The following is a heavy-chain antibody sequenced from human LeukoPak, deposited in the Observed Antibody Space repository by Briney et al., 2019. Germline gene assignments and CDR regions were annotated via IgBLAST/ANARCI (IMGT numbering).Heavy chain of an antibody. V-gene: IGHV1-8*01. CDR2: VSPKTGRT. J-gene: IGHJ5*02. Sequence: RWATDQGNEWMGWVSPKTGRTGYAQKFQGRVYMTTNASLSTAYMELSSLRSDDTAVYFCARESERNDGWFDPWGQGTLVTVSS. CDR3: ARESERNDGWFDP. D-gene: IGHD1-1*01.